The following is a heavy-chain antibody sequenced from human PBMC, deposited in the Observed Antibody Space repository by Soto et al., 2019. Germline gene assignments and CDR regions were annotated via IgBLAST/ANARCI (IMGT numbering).Heavy chain of an antibody. V-gene: IGHV3-7*01. Sequence: EVQLVESGGGLAQPGGSLRLSCAVSGFTFSSNWMNWVRQAPGKGLEWVANIKQDGSETYYGDSVKGRFTISRDNAKSSLYLQMNSLRAEDTAVYYCARDRGYCRGGTCYSVLDFWGQGTLVTVSS. CDR3: ARDRGYCRGGTCYSVLDF. J-gene: IGHJ4*02. CDR2: IKQDGSET. D-gene: IGHD2-15*01. CDR1: GFTFSSNW.